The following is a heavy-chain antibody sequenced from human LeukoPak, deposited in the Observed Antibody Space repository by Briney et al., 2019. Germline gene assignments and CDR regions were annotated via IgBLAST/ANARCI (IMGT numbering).Heavy chain of an antibody. J-gene: IGHJ5*02. CDR1: GFIFTSNR. CDR3: TRGLGEHGGVSDR. Sequence: GGSLRLSCAASGFIFTSNRMNWVRKAPGKGLEWVANIKHDGSEQIYVDSVKGRFTISRDNAKDSVYLQMNSLRAEDTAVYYCTRGLGEHGGVSDRWGQGTLVIVS. CDR2: IKHDGSEQ. D-gene: IGHD3-16*01. V-gene: IGHV3-7*01.